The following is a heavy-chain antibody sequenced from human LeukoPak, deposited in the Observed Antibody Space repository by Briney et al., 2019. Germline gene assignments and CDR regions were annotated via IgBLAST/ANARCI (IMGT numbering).Heavy chain of an antibody. CDR1: GFTFSSYG. J-gene: IGHJ4*02. V-gene: IGHV3-30*18. CDR3: AKDQLYSSSWYCPLDS. CDR2: ISYDGSNK. Sequence: ERSLRLSCAASGFTFSSYGMHWVRQAPGKGLEWVAVISYDGSNKYYADSVKGRFTISRDNSKNTLYLQMNSLSAEDTAVYYCAKDQLYSSSWYCPLDSWGQGTLVTVSS. D-gene: IGHD6-13*01.